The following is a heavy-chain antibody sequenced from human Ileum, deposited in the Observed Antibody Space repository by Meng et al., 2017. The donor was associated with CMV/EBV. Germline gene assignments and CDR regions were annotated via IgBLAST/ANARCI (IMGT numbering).Heavy chain of an antibody. Sequence: QFQLVQSGAEVKKSGASVKVSCKASGYTFTSYAIHWVRQAPGQRPEWMGWINTANGNTKYSQKFQGRVTTTRDTSASTAYMELNSLRSEDTAVYYCSIDTSGYHYKYWGQGTLVTVSS. CDR3: SIDTSGYHYKY. CDR1: GYTFTSYA. V-gene: IGHV1-3*04. CDR2: INTANGNT. D-gene: IGHD3-22*01. J-gene: IGHJ4*02.